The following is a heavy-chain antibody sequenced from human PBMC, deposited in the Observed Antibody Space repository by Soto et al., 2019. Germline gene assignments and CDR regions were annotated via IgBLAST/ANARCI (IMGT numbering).Heavy chain of an antibody. Sequence: EVQLVESGGGLVQPGGSLRLSCAASGFTFSSYWMSWVRQAPGKGLEWVANIKQDGSEKYYVDSVKGRFTISRDNAKNSLYLQMNSLRAEDTAVYYCARDLGTDIVLVPARGYGDYHDYWGQGTLVTVSS. V-gene: IGHV3-7*01. CDR1: GFTFSSYW. D-gene: IGHD2-2*01. CDR2: IKQDGSEK. J-gene: IGHJ4*02. CDR3: ARDLGTDIVLVPARGYGDYHDY.